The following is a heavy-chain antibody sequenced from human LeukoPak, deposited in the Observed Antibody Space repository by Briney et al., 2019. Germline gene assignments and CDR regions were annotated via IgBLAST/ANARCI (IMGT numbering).Heavy chain of an antibody. CDR3: AKDLGYGGWWRYYYYGMDV. J-gene: IGHJ6*04. V-gene: IGHV3-30*18. CDR2: ISYDGSNK. CDR1: GFTFSSYG. D-gene: IGHD6-19*01. Sequence: GGSLRLSCAASGFTFSSYGMHWVRQAPGKGLEWVAVISYDGSNKYYADSVKGRFTISRDNSKNTLYLQMNSLRAEDTAVYYCAKDLGYGGWWRYYYYGMDVWGKGTTVTASS.